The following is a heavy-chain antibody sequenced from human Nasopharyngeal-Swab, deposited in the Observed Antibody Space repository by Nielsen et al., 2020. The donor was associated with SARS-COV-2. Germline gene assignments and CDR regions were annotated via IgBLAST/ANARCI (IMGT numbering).Heavy chain of an antibody. Sequence: LKISCAASGFTFSSYSMNWVRQAPGKGLEWVSSISTSSSYIYYADSVKGRFTISRDNAKNSLYLQMNSLRAEDTAVYYCAREVGSSWYYFDYWGQGTLVTVSS. J-gene: IGHJ4*02. CDR2: ISTSSSYI. V-gene: IGHV3-21*01. CDR1: GFTFSSYS. D-gene: IGHD6-13*01. CDR3: AREVGSSWYYFDY.